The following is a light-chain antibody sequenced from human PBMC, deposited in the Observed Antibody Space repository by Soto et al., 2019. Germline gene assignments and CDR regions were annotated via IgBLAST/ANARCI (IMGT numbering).Light chain of an antibody. J-gene: IGKJ1*01. Sequence: EIVLTQSPGTLSLSPGERATLSCRASQSVSSNLAWYQQKPGQAPRLLIYDASNRATGIPARFSGSGSGTEFTLTISSLQSEDFAVYYCQQYNNWWTFGQGTKVDIK. CDR2: DAS. V-gene: IGKV3D-15*01. CDR3: QQYNNWWT. CDR1: QSVSSN.